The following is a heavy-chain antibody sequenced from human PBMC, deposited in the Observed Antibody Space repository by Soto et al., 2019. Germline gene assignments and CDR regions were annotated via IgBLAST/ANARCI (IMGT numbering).Heavy chain of an antibody. J-gene: IGHJ6*02. CDR3: ARSEEDSDYYYYGMDV. D-gene: IGHD2-15*01. CDR1: GDTVSSNSFA. Sequence: SQTLSLPCVGSGDTVSSNSFAWNLVRQSPSRGLEWLGRTYYRSRWYSDYAVSVRSRIDINADTSKNQVSLQLNSVTPEDTAVYYCARSEEDSDYYYYGMDVWGQGTTVTVSS. CDR2: TYYRSRWYS. V-gene: IGHV6-1*01.